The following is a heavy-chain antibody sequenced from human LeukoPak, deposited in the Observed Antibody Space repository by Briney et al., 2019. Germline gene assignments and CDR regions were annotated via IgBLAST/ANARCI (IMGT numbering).Heavy chain of an antibody. D-gene: IGHD3-10*01. Sequence: GESLQISCKGSGYNFANYWIGWVRPMPGRGLEWMGIIYPGDSDIRYNPSFQGQVTISADKSISTAYLQWSSLKASDTAMYYCARHYSGSGTYFCFNYWGQGTLVTVSS. V-gene: IGHV5-51*01. J-gene: IGHJ4*02. CDR1: GYNFANYW. CDR3: ARHYSGSGTYFCFNY. CDR2: IYPGDSDI.